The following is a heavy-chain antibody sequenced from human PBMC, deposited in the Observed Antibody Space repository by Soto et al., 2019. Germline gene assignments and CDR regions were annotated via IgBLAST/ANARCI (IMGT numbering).Heavy chain of an antibody. CDR2: IYYSGST. J-gene: IGHJ3*02. CDR1: GGSISSGGYY. CDR3: ARNCGGDCYEVAFDI. Sequence: PSETLSLTCTVSGGSISSGGYYWSWIRQHPGKGLEWIGYIYYSGSTYYNPSLKRRVTISVDTSKNQFSLKLSSVTAADTAVYYCARNCGGDCYEVAFDIWGQGTMVTVSS. V-gene: IGHV4-31*03. D-gene: IGHD2-21*02.